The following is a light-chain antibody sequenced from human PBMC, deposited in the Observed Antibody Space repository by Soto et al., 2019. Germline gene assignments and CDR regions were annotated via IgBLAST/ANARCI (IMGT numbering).Light chain of an antibody. CDR3: QQYNSYQWK. V-gene: IGKV1-5*03. Sequence: DIQMTQSPSTLSASVGDRVTITCRASQSISTSLAWFQQKSGKAPKLLISKASTLEGGVPSRFSGSGSGTEFTLTISSLQPDDFEIYYCQQYNSYQWKFGKGTKVDIX. J-gene: IGKJ1*01. CDR2: KAS. CDR1: QSISTS.